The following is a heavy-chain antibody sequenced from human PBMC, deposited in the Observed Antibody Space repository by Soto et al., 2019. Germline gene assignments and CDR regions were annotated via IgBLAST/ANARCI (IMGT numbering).Heavy chain of an antibody. D-gene: IGHD6-19*01. CDR2: INHSGST. V-gene: IGHV4-4*02. CDR3: ARFSSGWYPFDY. Sequence: SETLSLTCAVSGGSISSSNWWSWVRQPPGKGLEWIGEINHSGSTNYNPSLKSRVTISVDTSKNQFSLKLSSVTAADTAVYYCARFSSGWYPFDYWGQGTLVTVSS. CDR1: GGSISSSNW. J-gene: IGHJ4*02.